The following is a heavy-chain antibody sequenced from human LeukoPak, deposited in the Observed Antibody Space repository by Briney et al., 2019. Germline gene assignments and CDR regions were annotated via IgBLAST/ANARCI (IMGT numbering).Heavy chain of an antibody. D-gene: IGHD6-19*01. J-gene: IGHJ4*02. Sequence: GGSLRLSCAASGFTFSSYGMHWVRQAPGKGLEWVAVISYDGSNKYYADSVKGRFTISRDNSKNTLYLQVNSLRAEDTAVYYCAKDSGEWLDQYYFDYWGQGTLVTVSS. V-gene: IGHV3-30*18. CDR2: ISYDGSNK. CDR3: AKDSGEWLDQYYFDY. CDR1: GFTFSSYG.